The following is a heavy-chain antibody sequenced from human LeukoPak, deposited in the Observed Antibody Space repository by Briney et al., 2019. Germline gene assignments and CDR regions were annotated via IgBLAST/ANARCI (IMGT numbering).Heavy chain of an antibody. CDR2: ISGSGGST. J-gene: IGHJ3*02. Sequence: AISGSGGSTYYADSVKGRFTITRDNSKNTLTLQMNSLRAEDTAVYDCAKDMKQLAISAFDIWGQGTMDTV. V-gene: IGHV3-23*01. D-gene: IGHD6-13*01. CDR3: AKDMKQLAISAFDI.